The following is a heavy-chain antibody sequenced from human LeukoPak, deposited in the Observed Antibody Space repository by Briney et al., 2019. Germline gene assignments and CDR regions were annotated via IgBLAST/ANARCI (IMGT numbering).Heavy chain of an antibody. J-gene: IGHJ4*02. Sequence: SETLSLTCTVSGGSISNYYWSWIRQPPGKGLEWIGYIYYSGSTTYNSSLKSRVTISVDTSKNQFSLNLPSLTAADTAVYYCARVAYSSGWYDYWGQGTLVTVSS. CDR1: GGSISNYY. CDR2: IYYSGST. D-gene: IGHD6-19*01. V-gene: IGHV4-59*01. CDR3: ARVAYSSGWYDY.